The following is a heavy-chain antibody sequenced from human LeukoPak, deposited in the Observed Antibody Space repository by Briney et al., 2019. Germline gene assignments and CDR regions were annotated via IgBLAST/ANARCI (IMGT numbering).Heavy chain of an antibody. J-gene: IGHJ6*02. CDR3: AKVPSDYGDYYYYGMDV. CDR1: GFTFSSYA. Sequence: GGSLRLSCAASGFTFSSYAMSWVRQAPGKGLEWVSAISGSGGSTYYADSVKGRFTISRDNSKNTLYLQMNSLRAEDTAVYYCAKVPSDYGDYYYYGMDVWGQGTTVNVSS. V-gene: IGHV3-23*01. D-gene: IGHD4-17*01. CDR2: ISGSGGST.